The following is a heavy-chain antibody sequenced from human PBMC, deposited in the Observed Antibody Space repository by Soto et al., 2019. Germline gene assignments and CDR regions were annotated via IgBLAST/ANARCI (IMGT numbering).Heavy chain of an antibody. CDR1: GGSIISSDYS. Sequence: QLQLQESGSRLVKPSQTLSLTCDVSGGSIISSDYSWAGIRQPPGKGLEWIGYISHTGGTYFKPSLRSRVVISVDRSKNQFSLKLNSGTAADTAVYYCARLNGDPDYWGQGILVTVSS. CDR2: ISHTGGT. J-gene: IGHJ4*02. V-gene: IGHV4-30-2*01. D-gene: IGHD2-8*01. CDR3: ARLNGDPDY.